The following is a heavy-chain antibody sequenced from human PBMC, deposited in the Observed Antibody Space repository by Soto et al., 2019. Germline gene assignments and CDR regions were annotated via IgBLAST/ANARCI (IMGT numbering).Heavy chain of an antibody. J-gene: IGHJ4*02. V-gene: IGHV5-10-1*01. Sequence: GESLQISCKVSGYTFTNNLISWVRQMPGKGLEWMGRIDPSDSYLNYSPSFQGHVTISAGKSTNTAYLHFSSLKASDTAVYYCARHRVVGSRSYIDHCGQGTLFTVSS. D-gene: IGHD3-10*01. CDR3: ARHRVVGSRSYIDH. CDR1: GYTFTNNL. CDR2: IDPSDSYL.